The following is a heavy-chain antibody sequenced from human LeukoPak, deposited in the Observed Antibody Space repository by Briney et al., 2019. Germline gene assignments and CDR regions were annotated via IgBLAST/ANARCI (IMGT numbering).Heavy chain of an antibody. D-gene: IGHD6-6*01. CDR1: GFTLRNSW. CDR3: ARYSSSSGGAAYYLDY. J-gene: IGHJ4*01. V-gene: IGHV3-74*01. CDR2: ISGDGSVT. Sequence: PGGSLRLSCTASGFTLRNSWMHWVRPVPRPRLVWVSRISGDGSVTNYADSVQGRFTISRDNAKNILYLQINSLRSEDTAVYYCARYSSSSGGAAYYLDYWGHGTLVTVSS.